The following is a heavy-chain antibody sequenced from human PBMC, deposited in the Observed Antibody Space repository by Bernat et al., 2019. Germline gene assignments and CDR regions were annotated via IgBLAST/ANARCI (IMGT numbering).Heavy chain of an antibody. D-gene: IGHD3-16*02. CDR3: AGGNYSAVWGSYLYYYYGMDV. J-gene: IGHJ6*02. CDR1: GYTFTGYY. V-gene: IGHV1-2*02. Sequence: QVQLVQSGAEVKKPGASVKVSCKASGYTFTGYYMHWVRQAPGQGLEWMGWINPNSGGTNYAQKFQGRVTMTRDTSISTAYMELSRLRSDDTAVYYCAGGNYSAVWGSYLYYYYGMDVWGQGTTVTVSS. CDR2: INPNSGGT.